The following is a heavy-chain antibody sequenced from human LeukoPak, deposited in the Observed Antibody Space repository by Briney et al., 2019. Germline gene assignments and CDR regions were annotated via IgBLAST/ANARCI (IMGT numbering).Heavy chain of an antibody. CDR1: GYTFTDYY. V-gene: IGHV1-2*02. D-gene: IGHD6-19*01. J-gene: IGHJ4*02. Sequence: ASVKVSCKASGYTFTDYYRHWVRQAPGQGLEWMGWINPNSGGTNYAQKFQGRVTMTKDTSMSTAYMELSRLRSDDTAVYFCARAIAVVDYWGQGTLVTVSS. CDR3: ARAIAVVDY. CDR2: INPNSGGT.